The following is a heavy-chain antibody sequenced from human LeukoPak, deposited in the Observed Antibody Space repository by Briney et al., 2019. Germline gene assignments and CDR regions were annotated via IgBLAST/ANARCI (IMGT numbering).Heavy chain of an antibody. Sequence: GGSLRLSCAASGFTFSSYAMHWVRQAPGKGLEWVAVISYDGGNKYYADSVKGRFTISRDNSKSTLYLQMNSLKPEDTAVYNCAKSATYRFDYWGQGTLVTVSS. CDR3: AKSATYRFDY. V-gene: IGHV3-30-3*01. CDR2: ISYDGGNK. D-gene: IGHD3-3*01. CDR1: GFTFSSYA. J-gene: IGHJ4*02.